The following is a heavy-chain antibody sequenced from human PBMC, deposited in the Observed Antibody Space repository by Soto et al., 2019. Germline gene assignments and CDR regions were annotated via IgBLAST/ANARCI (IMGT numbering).Heavy chain of an antibody. J-gene: IGHJ4*02. D-gene: IGHD6-13*01. CDR2: INPNGGST. CDR1: GYIFINYY. V-gene: IGHV1-46*01. CDR3: ARDLAAADY. Sequence: QVHLVQSGAEVKKPGASVKVSCKASGYIFINYYIHWLRQAPGQGLEWIGIINPNGGSTNYAQKFRGRVPMARDTATSTVYMDRRSLRSDDTAVYYCARDLAAADYWGQGTLVTFSS.